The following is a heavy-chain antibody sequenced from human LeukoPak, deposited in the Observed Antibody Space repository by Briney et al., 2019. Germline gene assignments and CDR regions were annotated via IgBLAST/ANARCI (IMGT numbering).Heavy chain of an antibody. CDR1: GVSFSNYY. J-gene: IGHJ4*02. CDR3: TRAVAGHPD. CDR2: INHSGYT. Sequence: PSETLSLTCAVSGVSFSNYYWSWVRQSPTKGLEWIGEINHSGYTNYNPSLKSRVTISLDTSKNQFSLMVTSMTAADTGVYYCTRAVAGHPDWGQGTLVTVSS. D-gene: IGHD6-19*01. V-gene: IGHV4-34*01.